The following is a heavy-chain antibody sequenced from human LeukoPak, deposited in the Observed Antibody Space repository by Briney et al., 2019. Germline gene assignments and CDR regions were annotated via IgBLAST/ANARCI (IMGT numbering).Heavy chain of an antibody. V-gene: IGHV1-18*01. D-gene: IGHD4/OR15-4a*01. CDR2: INPQKRDT. CDR1: GYTFSSYG. CDR3: ARREYGADYNGRDV. J-gene: IGHJ6*04. Sequence: ASVKVSCKTSGYTFSSYGINWVRLAPGRGPEWMASINPQKRDTHYAQNFQGRVTVTADTSTNTAYMELRSLRSEDTAIYYCARREYGADYNGRDVWGEGTTVTVSS.